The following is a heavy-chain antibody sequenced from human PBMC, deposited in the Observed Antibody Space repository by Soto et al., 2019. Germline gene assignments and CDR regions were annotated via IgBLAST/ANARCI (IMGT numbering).Heavy chain of an antibody. J-gene: IGHJ6*02. Sequence: GGSLRLSCAASEFTFRSYSMTWVRQAPGQGLEWVSYICSSSSTIYTEDSAKGRFTISRDNAKTSLYLQMHRLRDEDTAVYYCARGVKSGYHEDYDYGMDVWGQGTTVTVPS. CDR1: EFTFRSYS. D-gene: IGHD6-13*01. V-gene: IGHV3-48*02. CDR2: ICSSSSTI. CDR3: ARGVKSGYHEDYDYGMDV.